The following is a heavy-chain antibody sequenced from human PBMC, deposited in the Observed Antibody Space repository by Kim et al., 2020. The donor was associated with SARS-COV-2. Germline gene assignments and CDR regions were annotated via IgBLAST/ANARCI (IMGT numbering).Heavy chain of an antibody. D-gene: IGHD3-16*01. CDR1: GGSISSGGYY. J-gene: IGHJ4*02. V-gene: IGHV4-31*03. Sequence: SETLSLTCTVSGGSISSGGYYWSWIRQHPGKGLEWIGYIYYSGSTYYNPSLKSRVTISVDTSKNQFSLKLSSVTAADTAVYYCARGRLGGVWGSYFPDYWGQGTLVTVSS. CDR2: IYYSGST. CDR3: ARGRLGGVWGSYFPDY.